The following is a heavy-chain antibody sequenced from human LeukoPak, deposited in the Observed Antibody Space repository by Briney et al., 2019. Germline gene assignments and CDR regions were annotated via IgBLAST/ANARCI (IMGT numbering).Heavy chain of an antibody. CDR3: TRDRLFDC. CDR2: IGSTTTDM. CDR1: GFSLRTFT. Sequence: PGGSLRLSCAASGFSLRTFTLHWVCHAPGKGLEWVSSIGSTTTDMSYTGSVNGRSSISRDNPKHALSLQMNSLRVEDTAVYYCTRDRLFDCWGQGTLVTVSS. D-gene: IGHD6-6*01. V-gene: IGHV3-21*01. J-gene: IGHJ4*02.